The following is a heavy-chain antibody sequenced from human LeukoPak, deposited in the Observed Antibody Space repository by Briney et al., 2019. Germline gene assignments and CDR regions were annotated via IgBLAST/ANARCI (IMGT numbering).Heavy chain of an antibody. CDR1: GYTFTSYG. CDR3: ARFGGDTAMGHDAFDI. D-gene: IGHD5-18*01. CDR2: ISAYNGNT. Sequence: GASVKVSCKASGYTFTSYGISWVRQAPGLGLEWMGWISAYNGNTNYAQKLQGRVTMTTDTSTSTAYMELRSLRSDDTAVYYCARFGGDTAMGHDAFDIWGQGTMVTVSS. J-gene: IGHJ3*02. V-gene: IGHV1-18*01.